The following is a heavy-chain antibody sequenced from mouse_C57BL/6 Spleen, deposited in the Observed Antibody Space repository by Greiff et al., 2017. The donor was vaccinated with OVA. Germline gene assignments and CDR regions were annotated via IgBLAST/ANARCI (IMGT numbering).Heavy chain of an antibody. Sequence: VQLQQPGAELVMPGASVKLSCKASGYTFTSYWMHWVKQRPGQGLEWIGEIDPSDSYTNYNQKFKGKSTLTVDKSSSTAYMQLSSLTSEDSAVYYCARGGGTGDWYFDVWGTGTTVTVSS. J-gene: IGHJ1*03. CDR2: IDPSDSYT. V-gene: IGHV1-69*01. CDR3: ARGGGTGDWYFDV. D-gene: IGHD4-1*01. CDR1: GYTFTSYW.